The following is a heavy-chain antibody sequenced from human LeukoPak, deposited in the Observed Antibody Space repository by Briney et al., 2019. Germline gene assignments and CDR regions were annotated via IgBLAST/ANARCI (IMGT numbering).Heavy chain of an antibody. CDR1: GGSFSGYY. CDR3: ARVPAAISGVTYYYYSYMDV. J-gene: IGHJ6*03. D-gene: IGHD2-2*01. V-gene: IGHV4-34*01. CDR2: INHSGST. Sequence: SETLSLTCAVYGGSFSGYYWSWIRQPPGKGLEWIGEINHSGSTNYNPSLKSRVTISVDTSKNQFSLKLSSVTAADTAVYYCARVPAAISGVTYYYYSYMDVWGKGTTVTVSS.